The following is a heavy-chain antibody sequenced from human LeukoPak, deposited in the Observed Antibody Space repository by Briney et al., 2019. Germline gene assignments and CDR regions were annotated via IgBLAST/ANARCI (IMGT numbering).Heavy chain of an antibody. CDR1: GYSISSGYY. J-gene: IGHJ4*02. D-gene: IGHD3-22*01. V-gene: IGHV4-38-2*01. Sequence: PSETLSLTCAVSGYSISSGYYWGWIRQPPGKGLEWIGSIYHSGSTYYNPSLKSRVTISVDTSENQFSLKLSSVTAADTAVYYCARRVYDSSGYYYGAFDYWGQGALVTVSS. CDR3: ARRVYDSSGYYYGAFDY. CDR2: IYHSGST.